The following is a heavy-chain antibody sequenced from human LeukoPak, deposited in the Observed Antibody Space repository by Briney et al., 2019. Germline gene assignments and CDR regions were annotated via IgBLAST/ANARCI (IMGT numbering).Heavy chain of an antibody. CDR1: GFTFSSYD. D-gene: IGHD1-1*01. CDR2: VDSDGSNT. CDR3: ARGGHDHAFDI. Sequence: PGGSLRLSCAASGFTFSSYDMHWVRQAPGKGLVWVSRVDSDGSNTIYADSVKGRFTISRDNAKNTLYLQINSLRAEDTAVYYCARGGHDHAFDIWGQGTGVTVSS. J-gene: IGHJ3*02. V-gene: IGHV3-74*01.